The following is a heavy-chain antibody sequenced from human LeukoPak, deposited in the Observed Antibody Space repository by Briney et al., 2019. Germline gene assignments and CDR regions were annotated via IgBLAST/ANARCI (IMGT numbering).Heavy chain of an antibody. V-gene: IGHV4-38-2*01. D-gene: IGHD5-12*01. Sequence: SETLSLTCAVSGYSISSGYYWGWIRQPPGKGLEWIGSIYHSGSTYYNPSLKSRVTISVDTSKNQFSLKLSSVTAADTAVYYCARKEATYYMDVWGKGTTGTVS. CDR1: GYSISSGYY. CDR2: IYHSGST. J-gene: IGHJ6*03. CDR3: ARKEATYYMDV.